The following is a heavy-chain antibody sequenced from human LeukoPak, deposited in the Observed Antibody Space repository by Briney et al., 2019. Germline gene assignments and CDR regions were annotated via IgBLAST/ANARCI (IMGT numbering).Heavy chain of an antibody. CDR1: GDSITNGIYY. J-gene: IGHJ5*02. Sequence: SETLSLTCSVSGDSITNGIYYWGWVRQPPGRGQEWIGNIYHSGSGHYNPSLKSRVTISVDTSKNHFFLKMTSVTAADTGVYYCARGPRDWLIVGWFDPWGQGTPVTVSS. V-gene: IGHV4-39*02. D-gene: IGHD3-9*01. CDR2: IYHSGSG. CDR3: ARGPRDWLIVGWFDP.